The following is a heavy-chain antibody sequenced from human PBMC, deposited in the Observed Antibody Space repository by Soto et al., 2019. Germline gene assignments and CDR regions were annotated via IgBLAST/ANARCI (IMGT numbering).Heavy chain of an antibody. CDR1: GFTFSTYS. D-gene: IGHD1-7*01. CDR2: ITATGGST. CDR3: AKCMQAYWNYDAHHI. J-gene: IGHJ3*02. V-gene: IGHV3-23*01. Sequence: RRSLTLSCAATGFTFSTYSMTWVRQLPGKGLEWVAHITATGGSTYYADSVRGRFTISRDTSGNTLYLQMNSLRAEDTALYYCAKCMQAYWNYDAHHIWGQGTMVTVS.